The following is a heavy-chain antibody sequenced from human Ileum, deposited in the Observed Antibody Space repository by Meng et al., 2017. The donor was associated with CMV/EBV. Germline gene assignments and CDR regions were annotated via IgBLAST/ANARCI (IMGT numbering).Heavy chain of an antibody. CDR3: TTSRVASGYFYV. D-gene: IGHD3-22*01. CDR1: GFTFTIAW. CDR2: IKTKTDGETT. Sequence: EXQLVEXXXGVVKPGXSLRLSXATSGFTFTIAWMSWVRQAPGKGLEWVGHIKTKTDGETTDYAAPVKGRFTISRDDSKNTLYLQMNSLISEDTAVYYCTTSRVASGYFYVWGQGTLVTVSS. J-gene: IGHJ4*02. V-gene: IGHV3-15*01.